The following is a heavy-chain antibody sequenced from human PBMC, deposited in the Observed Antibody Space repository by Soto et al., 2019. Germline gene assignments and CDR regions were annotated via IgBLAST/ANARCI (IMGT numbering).Heavy chain of an antibody. D-gene: IGHD2-8*01. CDR3: ARVHIVLMRNVLSHNGMDV. CDR1: GGSFSSYP. V-gene: IGHV1-69*01. J-gene: IGHJ6*02. CDR2: VSPLLGTA. Sequence: QVQLVQSGAEVKKPGSSVKVSCKASGGSFSSYPISWVRQAPGQGLEWMGGVSPLLGTANYAQKFQGRVTITADESTSTAYMVLSSLRSEDTAVYYCARVHIVLMRNVLSHNGMDVWGQGTTVTVSS.